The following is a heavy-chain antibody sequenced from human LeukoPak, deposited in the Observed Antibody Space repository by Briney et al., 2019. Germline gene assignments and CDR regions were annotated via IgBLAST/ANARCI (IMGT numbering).Heavy chain of an antibody. CDR3: VRHNTYTMGV. Sequence: GGSLRLSCAASGFTFSNHWMPWVRQAPGKGPVWISDIIGPGNEIIYADFVKGRFTISRDNAKNTLYLQINSLGAEDTAVYYCVRHNTYTMGVWGQGTTVTVSS. V-gene: IGHV3-74*01. CDR1: GFTFSNHW. J-gene: IGHJ6*02. D-gene: IGHD1-1*01. CDR2: IIGPGNEI.